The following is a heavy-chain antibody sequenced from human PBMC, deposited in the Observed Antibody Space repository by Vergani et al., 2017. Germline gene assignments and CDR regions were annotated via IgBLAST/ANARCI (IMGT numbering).Heavy chain of an antibody. Sequence: QVQLVESGGGVVQPGGSLRLSCAASGFTFSSYGMHWVRQAPGKGLEWVAFIRYDGSNKYYADSVKGRFTISRDNSKNTLYLQMNSLRAEDTAVYYCARDALAVAGTDAFDIWGQGTMVTVSS. CDR3: ARDALAVAGTDAFDI. CDR1: GFTFSSYG. J-gene: IGHJ3*02. V-gene: IGHV3-30*02. D-gene: IGHD6-19*01. CDR2: IRYDGSNK.